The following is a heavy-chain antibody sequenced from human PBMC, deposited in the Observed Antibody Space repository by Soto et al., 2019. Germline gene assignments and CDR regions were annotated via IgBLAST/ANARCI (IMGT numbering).Heavy chain of an antibody. Sequence: PGGSLRLSCAASGFTFSDYYMSWIRQAPGKGLEWVSYISSSGSTIYYADSVKGRFTISRDNAKNSLYLQMNSLRAEDTAVYYCARAGWGDSHYYDSSGYLRYWGQGTLVTVSS. CDR1: GFTFSDYY. D-gene: IGHD3-22*01. V-gene: IGHV3-11*01. J-gene: IGHJ4*02. CDR3: ARAGWGDSHYYDSSGYLRY. CDR2: ISSSGSTI.